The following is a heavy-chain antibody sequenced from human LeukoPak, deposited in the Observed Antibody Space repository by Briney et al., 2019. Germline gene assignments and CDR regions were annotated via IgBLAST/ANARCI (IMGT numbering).Heavy chain of an antibody. CDR2: INPSGST. CDR1: GGSITSYS. V-gene: IGHV4-4*07. J-gene: IGHJ4*02. Sequence: SETLSLTCTVSGGSITSYSWSWIRLPAGKGLEWIGRINPSGSTDYNPSLKSRLTMLLDTSKKHFSLNLNSVTAADTAVYYCARQQLKTMASFDSWGQGTLVTVSS. CDR3: ARQQLKTMASFDS. D-gene: IGHD4/OR15-4a*01.